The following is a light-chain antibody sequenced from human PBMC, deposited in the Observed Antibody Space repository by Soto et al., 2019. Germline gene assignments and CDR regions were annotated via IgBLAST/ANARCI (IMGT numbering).Light chain of an antibody. CDR3: QLYGSSSV. V-gene: IGKV3-20*01. CDR2: DAS. CDR1: QSVSNNY. Sequence: EIVLTQSPGTLSLSPGERATLSCRASQSVSNNYLAWYQQKAGQAPRLLIFDASSRATGTPERFSGSGSGTDFTLTITRLEPEDFAMYHCQLYGSSSVFGGGTKVEI. J-gene: IGKJ4*01.